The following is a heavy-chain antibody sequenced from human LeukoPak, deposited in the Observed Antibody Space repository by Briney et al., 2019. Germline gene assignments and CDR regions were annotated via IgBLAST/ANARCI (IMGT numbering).Heavy chain of an antibody. D-gene: IGHD2-2*01. J-gene: IGHJ4*02. V-gene: IGHV1-69*01. Sequence: ASVKVSCKASGGTFRGFAFSWVRQAPGQGLECMGAIIPIFGTANYAQKFQGRVTITADESTSTAYMELSSLRSEDTAVYYCAREGSTSCSCFDYWGQGTLVTVSS. CDR2: IIPIFGTA. CDR3: AREGSTSCSCFDY. CDR1: GGTFRGFA.